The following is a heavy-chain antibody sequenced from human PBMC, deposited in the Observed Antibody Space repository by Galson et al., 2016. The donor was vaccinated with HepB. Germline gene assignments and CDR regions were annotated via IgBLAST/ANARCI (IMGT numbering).Heavy chain of an antibody. Sequence: SLRLSCAASGFTVSNNYMIWFRQAPGKVLEWVSTISDSGTNTHYADSVRGRFTISRDNSRNTLSFELNSLRADDTALYYCTRGVGGVKSMFDYWGQGTRVTVSS. V-gene: IGHV3-23*01. CDR1: GFTVSNNY. J-gene: IGHJ4*02. CDR2: ISDSGTNT. D-gene: IGHD3-16*01. CDR3: TRGVGGVKSMFDY.